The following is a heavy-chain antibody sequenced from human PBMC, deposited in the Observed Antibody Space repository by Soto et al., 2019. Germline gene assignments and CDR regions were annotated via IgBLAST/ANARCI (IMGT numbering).Heavy chain of an antibody. D-gene: IGHD3-10*02. CDR1: GFTFSSYG. V-gene: IGHV3-33*08. J-gene: IGHJ6*02. CDR3: ARDQFVSDLLFPGSYYNYYYYVMDV. CDR2: IWYDGTNK. Sequence: PGGSLRLSCAASGFTFSSYGMHWVRQAPGKGLEWVAVIWYDGTNKYYADSVKGRFTISRDNSRNTLYLHMNSLRAEDTAVYYCARDQFVSDLLFPGSYYNYYYYVMDVWGQGTTVTVSS.